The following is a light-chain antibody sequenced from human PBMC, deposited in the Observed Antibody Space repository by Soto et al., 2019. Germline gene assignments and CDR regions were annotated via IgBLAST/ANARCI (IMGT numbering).Light chain of an antibody. CDR2: GAS. V-gene: IGKV3-20*01. J-gene: IGKJ2*01. CDR1: QTLTTRF. CDR3: QQYADLPYT. Sequence: EIVLTQSPGTLSLSPGERATLSCMASQTLTTRFLAWFQQKPGQAPRLLIYGASSRATGIPDRFSCSGSGTEYTLTISRLEPEDFAVYSCQQYADLPYTFGQGTTLEIK.